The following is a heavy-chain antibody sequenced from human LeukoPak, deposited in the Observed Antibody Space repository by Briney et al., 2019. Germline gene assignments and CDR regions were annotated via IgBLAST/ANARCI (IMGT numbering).Heavy chain of an antibody. V-gene: IGHV3-23*01. Sequence: PGGSLRLSCAASGFTFSSYAMTWVRQAPGKGLEWVSVISGSGDSTYYADSVKGRFTISRDKSKNTLYLQMNSLRAEDTAVYYCARSPIWARPYFDYWGQGTQVTVSS. J-gene: IGHJ4*02. CDR3: ARSPIWARPYFDY. CDR2: ISGSGDST. CDR1: GFTFSSYA. D-gene: IGHD6-6*01.